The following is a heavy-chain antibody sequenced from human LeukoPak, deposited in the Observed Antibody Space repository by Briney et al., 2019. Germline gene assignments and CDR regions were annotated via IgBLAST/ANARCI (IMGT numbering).Heavy chain of an antibody. Sequence: ASVKVSCKASGYTFTGYYMHWVRQAPGQGLEWMGWINPNSGGTNYAQKFQGRVTMTRDTSISTAHMELSRLRSDDTAVYYCARVRAYSGYVIDYWGQGTLVTVSS. J-gene: IGHJ4*02. CDR2: INPNSGGT. CDR3: ARVRAYSGYVIDY. D-gene: IGHD5-12*01. V-gene: IGHV1-2*02. CDR1: GYTFTGYY.